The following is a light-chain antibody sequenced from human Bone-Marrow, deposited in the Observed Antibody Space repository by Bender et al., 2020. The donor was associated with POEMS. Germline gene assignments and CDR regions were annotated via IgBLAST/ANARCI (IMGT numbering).Light chain of an antibody. J-gene: IGLJ2*01. V-gene: IGLV2-14*02. CDR3: SSYRRSSQVV. CDR1: ISGVGSYNL. CDR2: EST. Sequence: QSALTQPASVSGSPGQSITISCTGTISGVGSYNLVSWYQQQPGKAPKLIIYESTKRPSGVSDRFSGSKSGNTASLTISGLRAEDEADYYCSSYRRSSQVVFGGGTKLTVL.